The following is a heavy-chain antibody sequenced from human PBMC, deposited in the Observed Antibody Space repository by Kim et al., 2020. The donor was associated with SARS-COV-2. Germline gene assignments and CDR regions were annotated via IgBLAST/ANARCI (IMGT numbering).Heavy chain of an antibody. CDR2: IYYSGST. V-gene: IGHV4-31*03. D-gene: IGHD3-10*01. CDR1: GGSISSGGYY. Sequence: SETLSLTCTVSGGSISSGGYYWSWIRQHPGKGLEWIGYIYYSGSTYYNPSLKSRVTISVDTSKNQFSLKLSSVTAADTAVYYCARDYAAVPTGSYMDVWGKGTTVTVSS. CDR3: ARDYAAVPTGSYMDV. J-gene: IGHJ6*03.